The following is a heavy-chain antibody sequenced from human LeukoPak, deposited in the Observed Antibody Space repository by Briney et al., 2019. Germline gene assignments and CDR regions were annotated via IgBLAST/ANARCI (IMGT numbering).Heavy chain of an antibody. CDR2: IYYSGST. J-gene: IGHJ6*02. Sequence: SETLSLTCTVSGGSIRSGDFYWSWIRQPPGKGLEWIGYIYYSGSTNYNPSLKSRVTISVDTSKNQFSLKLSSVTAADTAVYYCARDSVYGSGSYSIPLSYYYYGMDVWGQGTTVTVSS. D-gene: IGHD3-10*01. CDR3: ARDSVYGSGSYSIPLSYYYYGMDV. CDR1: GGSIRSGDFY. V-gene: IGHV4-61*08.